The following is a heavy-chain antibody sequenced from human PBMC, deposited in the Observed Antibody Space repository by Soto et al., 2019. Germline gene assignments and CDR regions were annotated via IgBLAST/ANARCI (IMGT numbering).Heavy chain of an antibody. CDR3: AGIGEDIYYGMDG. J-gene: IGHJ6*02. CDR1: GGSISRYY. D-gene: IGHD2-15*01. CDR2: IYSRGDT. V-gene: IGHV4-4*07. Sequence: QVQLQESGPGLVKPSETLSLTCTVSGGSISRYYWNWIRQPAGKGLEWIGRIYSRGDTKYNPSLRSRVTMLVDSSKNEFSLKLNSVTAADTXXXXCAGIGEDIYYGMDGWGQGTSVTVSS.